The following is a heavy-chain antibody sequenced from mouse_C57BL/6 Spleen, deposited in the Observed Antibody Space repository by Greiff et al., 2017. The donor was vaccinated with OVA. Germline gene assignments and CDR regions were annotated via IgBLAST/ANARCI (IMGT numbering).Heavy chain of an antibody. J-gene: IGHJ2*01. CDR3: ARGDDYFDY. V-gene: IGHV2-9-1*01. Sequence: VQLQQSGPGLVAPSQRLSITCTVSGFSFTSYAISWVRQPPGKGLEWLGVIWTGGGTNYNSALKSRLSISKDNSKSQVFLKMNSLQTDDTARYYCARGDDYFDYWGQGTTLTVSS. CDR2: IWTGGGT. D-gene: IGHD2-3*01. CDR1: GFSFTSYA.